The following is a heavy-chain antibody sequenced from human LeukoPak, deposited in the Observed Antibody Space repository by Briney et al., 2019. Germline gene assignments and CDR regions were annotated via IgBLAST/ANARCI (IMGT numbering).Heavy chain of an antibody. CDR2: ISSSGSTI. CDR3: ARGSIAAARVDY. D-gene: IGHD6-13*01. CDR1: GFTFSSYG. Sequence: PGRSLRLSCAASGFTFSSYGVHWVRQAPGKGLEWVSYISSSGSTIYYADSVKGRFTISRDNAKNSLYLQMNSLRAEDTAVYYCARGSIAAARVDYWGQGTLVTVSS. V-gene: IGHV3-48*03. J-gene: IGHJ4*02.